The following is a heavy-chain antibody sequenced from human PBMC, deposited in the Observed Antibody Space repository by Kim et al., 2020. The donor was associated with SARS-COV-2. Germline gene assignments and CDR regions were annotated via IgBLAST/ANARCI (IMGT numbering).Heavy chain of an antibody. V-gene: IGHV4-39*01. J-gene: IGHJ4*02. Sequence: PSLKSLVTISVDTSKNQFSQKLSSVTAADTAVYYCATPSWIHPESNFDSWGQGTLVTVSS. D-gene: IGHD5-18*01. CDR3: ATPSWIHPESNFDS.